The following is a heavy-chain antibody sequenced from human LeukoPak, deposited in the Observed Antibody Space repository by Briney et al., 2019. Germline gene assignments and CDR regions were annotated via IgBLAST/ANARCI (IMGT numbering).Heavy chain of an antibody. J-gene: IGHJ4*02. Sequence: GGSLRLSCAASGFTFSSYAMSWVRQAPGKGLEWVSAISGSGGSTYYADSVKGRFTISRDNSENTLYLQMNSLRAEDTAVYYCAKTNDFWSGYSDYWGQGTLVTVSS. CDR1: GFTFSSYA. CDR2: ISGSGGST. V-gene: IGHV3-23*01. CDR3: AKTNDFWSGYSDY. D-gene: IGHD3-3*01.